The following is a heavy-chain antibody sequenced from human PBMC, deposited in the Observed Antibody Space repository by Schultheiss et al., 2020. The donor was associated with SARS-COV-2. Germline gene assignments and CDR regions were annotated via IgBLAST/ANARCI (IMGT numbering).Heavy chain of an antibody. CDR3: ARDLRQGGYSGYDPGYFGMDV. D-gene: IGHD5-12*01. Sequence: GSLRLSCAASGFTFSDYYMSWVRQAPGKGLEWVSSISGTSRYIYYADSVKGRFTISRDNAENSLFLQMNSLRAEDTAVYYCARDLRQGGYSGYDPGYFGMDVWGQGTTVTVSS. V-gene: IGHV3-21*01. CDR1: GFTFSDYY. CDR2: ISGTSRYI. J-gene: IGHJ6*02.